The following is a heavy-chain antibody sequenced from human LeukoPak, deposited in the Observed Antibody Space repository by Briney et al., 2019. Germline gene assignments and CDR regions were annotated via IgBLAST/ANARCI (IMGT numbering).Heavy chain of an antibody. D-gene: IGHD3-10*01. CDR3: ARSVTMDEPPCAY. J-gene: IGHJ4*02. Sequence: PGGSLRLSCGCSRFTFTTYSLTWVRQVPGKGLEWISYITPTGNTFYYADSVKGRFTISRDNAKNSLFLQMNSLRVEDTAVYYCARSVTMDEPPCAYWGQGTQVTVSS. CDR1: RFTFTTYS. CDR2: ITPTGNTF. V-gene: IGHV3-48*01.